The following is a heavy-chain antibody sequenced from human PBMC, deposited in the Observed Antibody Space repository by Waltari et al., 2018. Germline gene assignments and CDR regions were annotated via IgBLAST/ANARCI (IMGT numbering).Heavy chain of an antibody. V-gene: IGHV1-8*01. CDR1: GYTFTSYD. J-gene: IGHJ5*02. D-gene: IGHD6-6*01. Sequence: QVQLVQSGAEVKKPGASVKVSCRASGYTFTSYDINWVRQATGQGLEWMGWMNPNSGNTGYAQKFQGRFTMTRNTSISTAYMELSSLRSEDTAVYYCARGRAHSIAARRNNWFDPWGQGTLVTVSS. CDR2: MNPNSGNT. CDR3: ARGRAHSIAARRNNWFDP.